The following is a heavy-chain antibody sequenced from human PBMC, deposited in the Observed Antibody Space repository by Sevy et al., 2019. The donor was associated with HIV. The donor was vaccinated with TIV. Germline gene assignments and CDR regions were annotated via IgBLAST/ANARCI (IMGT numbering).Heavy chain of an antibody. J-gene: IGHJ4*02. CDR3: ERGLGLDC. Sequence: GGSLRLSCAASGFTFSRYWMTWVRQAPGKGLEWVANIRPDGSDKYYVDSVKGRFTISRDNAKNSLYLQMNSLRADDTAMAYCERGLGLDCWGQGTLVTVSS. CDR1: GFTFSRYW. CDR2: IRPDGSDK. D-gene: IGHD3-16*01. V-gene: IGHV3-7*01.